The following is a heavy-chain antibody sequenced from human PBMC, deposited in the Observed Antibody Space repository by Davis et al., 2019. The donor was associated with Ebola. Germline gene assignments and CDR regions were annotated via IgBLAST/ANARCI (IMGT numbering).Heavy chain of an antibody. CDR1: GFTFSSFA. Sequence: GESLKISCAASGFTFSSFAMSWVRQAPGKGLEWVSSMSGSGGTTDYADSVKGRFTISRDNSKNTLSLQMNSLRAEDTAVYYCAKGTGYYDISGYPDYWGQGTLVTVSS. D-gene: IGHD3-22*01. V-gene: IGHV3-23*01. CDR3: AKGTGYYDISGYPDY. J-gene: IGHJ4*02. CDR2: MSGSGGTT.